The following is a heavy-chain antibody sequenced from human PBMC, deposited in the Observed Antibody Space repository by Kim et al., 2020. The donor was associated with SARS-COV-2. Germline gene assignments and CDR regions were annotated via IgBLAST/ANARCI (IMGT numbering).Heavy chain of an antibody. D-gene: IGHD3-9*01. V-gene: IGHV1-18*04. CDR3: ARDRGGFYDILTGYYVWGAFDY. CDR1: GYTFTSYG. J-gene: IGHJ4*02. Sequence: ASVKVSCKASGYTFTSYGISWVRQAPGQGLEWMGWISAYNGNTNYAQKLQGRVTMTTDTSTSTAYMELRSLRSDDTAVYYCARDRGGFYDILTGYYVWGAFDYWGQGTLVTVSS. CDR2: ISAYNGNT.